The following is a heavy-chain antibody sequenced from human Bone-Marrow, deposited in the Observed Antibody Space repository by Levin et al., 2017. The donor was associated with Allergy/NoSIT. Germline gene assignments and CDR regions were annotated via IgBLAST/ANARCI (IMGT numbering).Heavy chain of an antibody. D-gene: IGHD3-9*01. V-gene: IGHV3-30*04. CDR3: ARGPLLTGPDF. Sequence: GGSLRLSCVASGFTFSDYPLHWVRQAPGKGLEWVSDISYNENNKHYADSVKGRFTISRENSKNAVYQKMDSLRTDDTAVYYCARGPLLTGPDFWGQGTLVSVSS. CDR1: GFTFSDYP. CDR2: ISYNENNK. J-gene: IGHJ4*02.